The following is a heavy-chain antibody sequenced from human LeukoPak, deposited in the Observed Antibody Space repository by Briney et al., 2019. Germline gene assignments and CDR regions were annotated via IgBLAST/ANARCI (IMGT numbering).Heavy chain of an antibody. J-gene: IGHJ6*02. CDR1: GFTFSSYG. CDR3: ARAYCGGDCYSHHYYYYGMDV. CDR2: IWYDGSNK. D-gene: IGHD2-21*02. V-gene: IGHV3-33*01. Sequence: SGRSLRLSCAASGFTFSSYGMHWVRQAPGKGLEWVAVIWYDGSNKYYADSVKGRFTISRDNSKNTLYLQMNSLRAEDTAVYYCARAYCGGDCYSHHYYYYGMDVWGQGTTVTVSS.